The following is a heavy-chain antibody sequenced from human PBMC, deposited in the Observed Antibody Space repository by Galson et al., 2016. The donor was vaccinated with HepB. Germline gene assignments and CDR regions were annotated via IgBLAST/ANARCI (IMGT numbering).Heavy chain of an antibody. Sequence: QSGAEVKKPGESLKISCKGSGYSFTSYWIGWVRQMPGKGLEWMGIIYPGDSDTRYSPSFQGQVTISADKSISTAYLQWSSLKASDTAMYYCARHLYSSSSEYYVDYWGQGTLVTVSS. CDR2: IYPGDSDT. D-gene: IGHD6-6*01. CDR1: GYSFTSYW. V-gene: IGHV5-51*01. J-gene: IGHJ4*02. CDR3: ARHLYSSSSEYYVDY.